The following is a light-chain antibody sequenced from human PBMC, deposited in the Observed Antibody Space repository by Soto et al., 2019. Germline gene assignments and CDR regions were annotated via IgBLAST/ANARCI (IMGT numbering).Light chain of an antibody. CDR2: VAS. J-gene: IGKJ4*01. V-gene: IGKV1-39*01. CDR3: QESFTTPRT. CDR1: QSIGRF. Sequence: DIQMTQSPSSLSASVGDRVTITCRASQSIGRFLNWHQQKPGKAPHVLINVASTLLSGVPSRFSGSGSGTDFNLTSNRLPPEDFATYFCQESFTTPRTFGGGTKVEIK.